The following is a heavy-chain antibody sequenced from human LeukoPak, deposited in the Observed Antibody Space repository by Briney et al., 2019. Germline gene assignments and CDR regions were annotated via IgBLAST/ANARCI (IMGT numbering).Heavy chain of an antibody. CDR2: IYTSGST. CDR3: ARQRDGYNYGENHRSFDY. CDR1: GGSISSYY. D-gene: IGHD5-24*01. J-gene: IGHJ4*02. V-gene: IGHV4-4*07. Sequence: SETLSLTCTVSGGSISSYYWSWIRQPAGKGLEWIGRIYTSGSTNYNPSLKSRVTISVDTSKNQFSLKLSSVTAADTAVYYCARQRDGYNYGENHRSFDYWGQGTLVTVSS.